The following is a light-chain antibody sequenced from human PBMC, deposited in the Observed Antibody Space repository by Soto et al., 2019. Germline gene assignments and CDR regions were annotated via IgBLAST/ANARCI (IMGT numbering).Light chain of an antibody. Sequence: EIVLTQSPGTLSLSPGERATLSCRASQSVSSSYLAWYQQKPGQAPRLLIYGASNRATGIPDRFSGSGSGTDFTLTISRLEPEDFAVYFCQQYNNSPEYTFGQGTKPEIK. CDR3: QQYNNSPEYT. CDR2: GAS. V-gene: IGKV3-20*01. CDR1: QSVSSSY. J-gene: IGKJ2*01.